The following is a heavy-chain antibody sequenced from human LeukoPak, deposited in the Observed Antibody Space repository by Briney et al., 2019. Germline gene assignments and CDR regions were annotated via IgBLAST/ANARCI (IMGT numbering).Heavy chain of an antibody. J-gene: IGHJ4*02. CDR1: GYSISSGYY. D-gene: IGHD5-18*01. CDR3: ARFGYSYGSDY. CDR2: IYTSGST. Sequence: PSETLSLTCTVSGYSISSGYYWSWIRQPAGKGLEWIGRIYTSGSTNYNPSLKSRVTISVDTSKNQFSLKLSSVTAADTAVYYCARFGYSYGSDYWGQGTLVTVSS. V-gene: IGHV4-61*02.